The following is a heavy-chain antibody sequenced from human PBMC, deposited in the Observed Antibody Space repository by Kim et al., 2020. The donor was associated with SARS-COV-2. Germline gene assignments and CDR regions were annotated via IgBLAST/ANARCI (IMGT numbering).Heavy chain of an antibody. CDR2: INPNSGGT. J-gene: IGHJ4*02. CDR3: AGGGAAVAGKEGYFDY. Sequence: ASVKVSCKASGYAFTGYYMHWVRQAPGQGLEWMGRINPNSGGTNSARKFQGRVTMTRDTSISTAYMELSRLTSDDTAVYYCAGGGAAVAGKEGYFDYWGQGTLVIVSS. CDR1: GYAFTGYY. V-gene: IGHV1-2*06. D-gene: IGHD6-19*01.